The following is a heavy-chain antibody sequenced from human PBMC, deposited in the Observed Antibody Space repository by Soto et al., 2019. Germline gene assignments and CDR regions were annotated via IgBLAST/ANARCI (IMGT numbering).Heavy chain of an antibody. D-gene: IGHD3-3*01. V-gene: IGHV1-69*13. CDR2: IIPIFGTA. CDR3: AREDVPRPLDFWSGYKPHYYFDY. J-gene: IGHJ4*02. CDR1: GGTFSSYA. Sequence: ASVKVSCKASGGTFSSYAISWVRQAPGQGLEWMGGIIPIFGTANYAQKFQGRVTITADESTSTAYMELSSLRSEDTAVYYCAREDVPRPLDFWSGYKPHYYFDYWGQGTLVTVSS.